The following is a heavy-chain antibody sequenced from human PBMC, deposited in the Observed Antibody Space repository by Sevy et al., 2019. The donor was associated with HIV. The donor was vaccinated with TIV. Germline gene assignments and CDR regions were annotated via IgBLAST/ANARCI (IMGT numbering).Heavy chain of an antibody. Sequence: GGSLRLSCVASGFTFDDYAMHWVRQAPGKGLEWVSGISWNSGNIGYADSVKGRFTISRDNAKNSLYLQMNSLRAEDMALYYCAKGGIQLWSYAFDIWGQRTMVTVSS. J-gene: IGHJ3*02. CDR3: AKGGIQLWSYAFDI. CDR1: GFTFDDYA. V-gene: IGHV3-9*03. D-gene: IGHD5-18*01. CDR2: ISWNSGNI.